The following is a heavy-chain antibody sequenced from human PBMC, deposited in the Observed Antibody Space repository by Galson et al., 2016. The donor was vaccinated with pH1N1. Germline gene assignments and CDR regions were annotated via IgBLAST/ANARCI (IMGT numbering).Heavy chain of an antibody. CDR3: ARRYFDS. CDR1: GGSLNSDTYY. V-gene: IGHV4-39*01. Sequence: ETLSLTCSVSGGSLNSDTYYWGWIRQPPGKGLEWIGGIHYSGTTYYNPSLKGRFTISRDNARSSLFLQMNSLTSEDTAVYYCARRYFDSWGQGTLVTVSS. CDR2: IHYSGTT. D-gene: IGHD1-14*01. J-gene: IGHJ4*02.